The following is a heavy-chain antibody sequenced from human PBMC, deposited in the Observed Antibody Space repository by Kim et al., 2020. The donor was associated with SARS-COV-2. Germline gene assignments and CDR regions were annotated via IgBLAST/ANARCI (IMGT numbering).Heavy chain of an antibody. CDR1: GGSISSSSYY. CDR3: ARPIAEGPVAGSFDY. CDR2: IYYSGST. V-gene: IGHV4-39*01. J-gene: IGHJ4*02. D-gene: IGHD6-19*01. Sequence: SETLSLTCTVSGGSISSSSYYWGWIRQPPGKGLEWIGSIYYSGSTYYNPSLKSRVTISVDTSKNQFSLKLSSVTAADTAVYYCARPIAEGPVAGSFDYWGQGTLVTVSS.